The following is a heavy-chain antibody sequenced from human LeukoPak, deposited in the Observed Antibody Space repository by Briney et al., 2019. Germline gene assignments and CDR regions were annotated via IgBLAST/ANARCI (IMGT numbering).Heavy chain of an antibody. CDR2: INHSGST. D-gene: IGHD3-10*01. CDR3: ARVLDYYGSGTRDFDY. Sequence: SETLSLTCAVYGGSFSGYYWSWIRQPPGKGLEWIGEINHSGSTNYNPSLKSRVTISVDTSKNQFSLKLNSVTAADTAVYYCARVLDYYGSGTRDFDYWGQGILVTVSS. J-gene: IGHJ4*02. V-gene: IGHV4-34*01. CDR1: GGSFSGYY.